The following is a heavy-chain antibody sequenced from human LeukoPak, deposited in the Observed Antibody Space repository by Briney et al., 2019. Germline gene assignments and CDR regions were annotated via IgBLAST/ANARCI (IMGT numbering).Heavy chain of an antibody. D-gene: IGHD2-21*01. CDR3: ARDHGGGYCYDY. J-gene: IGHJ4*02. CDR2: IYTSGST. CDR1: GGSISSGSYY. V-gene: IGHV4-61*02. Sequence: SETLSLTCTVSGGSISSGSYYWSWIRQPAGKGLEWIGRIYTSGSTNYNPSLKSRVTISVDTSKNQFSLKLSSVTAADTAVYYCARDHGGGYCYDYWGQGTLVTVSS.